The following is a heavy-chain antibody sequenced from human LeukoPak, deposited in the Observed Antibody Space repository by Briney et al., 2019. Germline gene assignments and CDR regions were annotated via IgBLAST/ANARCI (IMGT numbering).Heavy chain of an antibody. CDR1: GYTFTSYG. CDR3: AGGYSGSYYGGIDY. CDR2: ISAYNGNT. D-gene: IGHD1-26*01. Sequence: GASVKVSCKASGYTFTSYGISWVRQAPGQGLEWLGWISAYNGNTNYAQKLQGRVTMTTDTSTSTVYMELRSLRSDDTAVYYCAGGYSGSYYGGIDYWGQGTLVTVSS. J-gene: IGHJ4*02. V-gene: IGHV1-18*01.